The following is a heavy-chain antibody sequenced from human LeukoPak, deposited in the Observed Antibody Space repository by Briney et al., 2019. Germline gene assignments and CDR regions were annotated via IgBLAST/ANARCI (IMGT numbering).Heavy chain of an antibody. V-gene: IGHV4-30-2*01. CDR2: IYHSGST. J-gene: IGHJ3*02. CDR3: ARDAEIVVVPAAMGGLGAFDI. Sequence: SQTLSLTCTVSGGSISSGGYYWSWIRQPPGKGLEWIGYIYHSGSTYYNPSLKSRVTKSVDRSKNQFSLKLSSVTAADTAVYYCARDAEIVVVPAAMGGLGAFDIWGQGTMVTVSS. CDR1: GGSISSGGYY. D-gene: IGHD2-2*01.